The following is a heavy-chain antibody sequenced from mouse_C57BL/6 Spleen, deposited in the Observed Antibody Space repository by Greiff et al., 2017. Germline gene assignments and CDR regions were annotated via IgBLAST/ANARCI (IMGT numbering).Heavy chain of an antibody. D-gene: IGHD2-1*01. CDR1: GYTFTSYW. CDR3: ARDYYGNYGLDY. CDR2: IDPSDSYT. J-gene: IGHJ2*01. V-gene: IGHV1-59*01. Sequence: VQLQQPGAELVRPGTSVKLSCKASGYTFTSYWMHWVKQRPGQGLEWIGVIDPSDSYTNYNQKFKGKATLTVDTSSSTAYMQLSSLTSEDSAVYYCARDYYGNYGLDYWGQGTTLTVSS.